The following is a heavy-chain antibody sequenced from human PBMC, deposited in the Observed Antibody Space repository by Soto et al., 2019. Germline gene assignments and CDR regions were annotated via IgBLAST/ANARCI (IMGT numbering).Heavy chain of an antibody. CDR1: GFTFSDYY. CDR3: VSGWHGVEY. D-gene: IGHD2-15*01. J-gene: IGHJ4*02. V-gene: IGHV3-11*01. CDR2: ISSSGSTI. Sequence: PGGSLRLSCAASGFTFSDYYMSWIRQAPGKGLEWVSYISSSGSTIYNADSVKGRFTISRDNAKNSIYVEMNSLTPGDTAVYYWVSGWHGVEYLGQGRLVTVFS.